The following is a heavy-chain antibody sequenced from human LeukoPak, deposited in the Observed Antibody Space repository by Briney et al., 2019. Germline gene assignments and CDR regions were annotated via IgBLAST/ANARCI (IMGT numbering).Heavy chain of an antibody. J-gene: IGHJ6*02. V-gene: IGHV3-21*01. CDR3: ARELLNYDILTGYLYYYYYYGMDV. CDR2: ISSSSSYI. D-gene: IGHD3-9*01. CDR1: GFTFSSYS. Sequence: GGPLRLSCAASGFTFSSYSMNWVRQAPGKGLEWVSSISSSSSYIYYADSVKGRFTISRDNDKNSLYLQMNSLRAEDTAVYYCARELLNYDILTGYLYYYYYYGMDVWGQGTTVTVSS.